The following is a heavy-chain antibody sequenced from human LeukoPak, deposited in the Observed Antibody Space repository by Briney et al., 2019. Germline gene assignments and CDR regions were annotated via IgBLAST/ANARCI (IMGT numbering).Heavy chain of an antibody. CDR2: MYTSGST. J-gene: IGHJ2*01. D-gene: IGHD2-8*01. CDR1: GGSISSYY. Sequence: SETLSLTCTVSGGSISSYYWSWIRQPAGKGLQRIGRMYTSGSTNYNPSLKSRVTISVDTSKNQFSLKLSSVTAADTAVYYCARCMGCGFFLRYLSRYFDLWGRGTLVTVSS. CDR3: ARCMGCGFFLRYLSRYFDL. V-gene: IGHV4-4*07.